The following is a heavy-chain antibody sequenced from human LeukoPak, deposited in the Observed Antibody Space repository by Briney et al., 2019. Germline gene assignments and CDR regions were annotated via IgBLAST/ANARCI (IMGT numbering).Heavy chain of an antibody. Sequence: PSETLSLTCAVYGGSFSGYYWSWIRQPPGKGLEWIGSIYYSGSTYYNPSLKSRVTISVDTSKNQFSLKLSSVTAADTAVYYCARRAMITFGGVIGTKETNYYYYYMDVWGKGTTVTVSS. CDR1: GGSFSGYY. V-gene: IGHV4-34*01. CDR2: IYYSGST. J-gene: IGHJ6*03. CDR3: ARRAMITFGGVIGTKETNYYYYYMDV. D-gene: IGHD3-16*02.